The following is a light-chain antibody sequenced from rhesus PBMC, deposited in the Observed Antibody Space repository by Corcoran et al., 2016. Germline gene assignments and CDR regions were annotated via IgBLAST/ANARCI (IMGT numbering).Light chain of an antibody. CDR1: QGITND. J-gene: IGKJ2*01. CDR2: EAS. CDR3: PHYYNTPSS. Sequence: DIQMTQSPSSLSVSVGDRVTITCRASQGITNDLDWDQQKPGETPKILIYEASSLQSGIPSRFRGSVSWTDFTLTIHSLQSEGFSTYYCPHYYNTPSSFGQGTKVGIK. V-gene: IGKV1S17*01.